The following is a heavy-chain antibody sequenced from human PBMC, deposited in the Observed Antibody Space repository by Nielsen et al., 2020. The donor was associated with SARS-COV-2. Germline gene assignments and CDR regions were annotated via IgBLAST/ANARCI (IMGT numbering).Heavy chain of an antibody. V-gene: IGHV3-33*05. CDR1: EFTFSNYG. J-gene: IGHJ5*02. CDR3: ARVDYDILTGYSDNWFDP. Sequence: GGSLRLSCAASEFTFSNYGMHWVRQAPGKGLEWVAVISYDGSNKYYADSVKGRFTISRDNSKNTLYLQMNSLRAEDTAVYYCARVDYDILTGYSDNWFDPWGQGTLVTVSS. CDR2: ISYDGSNK. D-gene: IGHD3-9*01.